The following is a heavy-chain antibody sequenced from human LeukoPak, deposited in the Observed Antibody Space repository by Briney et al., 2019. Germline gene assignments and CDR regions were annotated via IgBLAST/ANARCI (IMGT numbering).Heavy chain of an antibody. D-gene: IGHD3-10*01. CDR1: GFTFSNYG. CDR2: IYSGGST. J-gene: IGHJ3*02. V-gene: IGHV3-53*01. Sequence: TGGSLRLSCAASGFTFSNYGMGWVRQAPGKGLEWVSVIYSGGSTYYADSVKGRFTISRDNSKNTLYLQMNSLRAEDTAVYYCARAPLGRYYGSGTHRGAFDIWGQGTMVTVSS. CDR3: ARAPLGRYYGSGTHRGAFDI.